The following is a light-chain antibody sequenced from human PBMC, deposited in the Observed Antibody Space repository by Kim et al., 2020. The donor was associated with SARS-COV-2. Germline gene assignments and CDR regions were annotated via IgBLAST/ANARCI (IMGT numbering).Light chain of an antibody. J-gene: IGKJ4*01. CDR1: PSVSSY. Sequence: SLSPGERATPSCRASPSVSSYLAWYQQKPGQAPRLLIYDASNRATGIPARFSGSGSGTDFTLTISSLEPEDFAVYYCQQRSNWPTFGGGTKVEIK. CDR3: QQRSNWPT. CDR2: DAS. V-gene: IGKV3-11*01.